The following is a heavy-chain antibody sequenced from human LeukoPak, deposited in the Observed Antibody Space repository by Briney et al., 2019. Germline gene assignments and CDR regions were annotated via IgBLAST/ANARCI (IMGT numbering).Heavy chain of an antibody. CDR1: GYTFTSYG. V-gene: IGHV1-18*01. CDR2: ISAYNGNT. CDR3: ATQARGSYPNEFDY. J-gene: IGHJ4*02. Sequence: ASVKVSCKASGYTFTSYGISWVRQAPGQGLEWMGWISAYNGNTNYAQKLQGRVTMTTDTSASTAYMELRSLRSDDTAVYYCATQARGSYPNEFDYWGQGTLVTVSS. D-gene: IGHD1-26*01.